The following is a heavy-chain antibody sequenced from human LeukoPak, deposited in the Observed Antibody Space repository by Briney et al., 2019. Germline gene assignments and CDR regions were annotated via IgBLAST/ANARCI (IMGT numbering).Heavy chain of an antibody. Sequence: SETLSLTCTVSGGSISSSSYYWGWIRQPPGKGLEWIGSIYYSGSTYYNPSLKSRVTISVDTSKNQFSLKLSSVTAADTAVYYCARESSTWYADSWGQGTLVTVSS. CDR2: IYYSGST. J-gene: IGHJ4*02. CDR3: ARESSTWYADS. CDR1: GGSISSSSYY. V-gene: IGHV4-39*07. D-gene: IGHD6-13*01.